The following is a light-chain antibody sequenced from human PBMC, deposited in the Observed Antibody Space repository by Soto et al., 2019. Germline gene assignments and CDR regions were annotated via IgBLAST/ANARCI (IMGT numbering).Light chain of an antibody. CDR3: QQYKGLIT. V-gene: IGKV1-5*03. J-gene: IGKJ5*01. CDR1: QSISKW. Sequence: DIQMTQSPSTVSASLGDSVTTSCRASQSISKWLAWYQQKPGKAPKLLIYKASNLKSEVPSRFSGSGAGTEFTLTISSLQPDDFATYYCQQYKGLITVGQGTRLETK. CDR2: KAS.